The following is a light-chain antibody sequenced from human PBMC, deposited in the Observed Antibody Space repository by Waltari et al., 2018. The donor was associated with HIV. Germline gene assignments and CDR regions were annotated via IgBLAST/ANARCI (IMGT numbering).Light chain of an antibody. CDR1: QSVTSSL. CDR3: HQYAGSPRT. CDR2: GAS. J-gene: IGKJ2*01. V-gene: IGKV3-20*01. Sequence: EMVLTQSPDTLSLSPGERVTLSCRASQSVTSSLLAWYQQRPGKAPRLLIFGASNRAAGIADRFSGSGSGTDFTLTISSLEPEDFAVYYCHQYAGSPRTFGQGTRLDIK.